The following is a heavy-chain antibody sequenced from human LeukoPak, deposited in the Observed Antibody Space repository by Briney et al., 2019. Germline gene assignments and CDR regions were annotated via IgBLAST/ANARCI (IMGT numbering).Heavy chain of an antibody. V-gene: IGHV3-23*01. J-gene: IGHJ3*02. CDR1: GFTFSSYA. CDR3: AKDSDYYGSDPVAFDI. CDR2: ISGSGGST. D-gene: IGHD3-10*01. Sequence: GGSLRLSCAASGFTFSSYAMNWVRLAPGKGLEWVSAISGSGGSTFYADSVKGRFTISRDNSKNTLYLQMNSLRAEDTAVYYCAKDSDYYGSDPVAFDIWGQGTMVTVSS.